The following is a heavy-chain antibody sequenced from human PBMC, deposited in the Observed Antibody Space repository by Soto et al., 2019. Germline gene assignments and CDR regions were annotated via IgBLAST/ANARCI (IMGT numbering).Heavy chain of an antibody. V-gene: IGHV3-23*01. Sequence: GGSLRLSCAASGFTFSSYAMSWVRQAPGKGLEWVSAISGSGGSTYYADSVKGRFTISRDNSKNTLYLQMNSLRAEDTAVYYCAKHDCDVLLWFGDPSLDYYYGMDVWGQGTTVTVSS. CDR3: AKHDCDVLLWFGDPSLDYYYGMDV. CDR2: ISGSGGST. CDR1: GFTFSSYA. D-gene: IGHD3-10*01. J-gene: IGHJ6*02.